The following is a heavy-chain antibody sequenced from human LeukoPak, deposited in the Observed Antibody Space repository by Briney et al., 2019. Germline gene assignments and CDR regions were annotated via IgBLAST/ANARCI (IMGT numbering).Heavy chain of an antibody. CDR3: AKDGLKYSSSPYSFDH. Sequence: GGSLRLSCAASGFTFSSYEMNWVRQAPGKGLEWVSAISGSGGSTYYTDSVKGRFTISRDNSKNTLYLQMNSLRAEDTAVYYCAKDGLKYSSSPYSFDHWGQGTLVTVSS. V-gene: IGHV3-23*01. CDR1: GFTFSSYE. J-gene: IGHJ4*02. CDR2: ISGSGGST. D-gene: IGHD6-6*01.